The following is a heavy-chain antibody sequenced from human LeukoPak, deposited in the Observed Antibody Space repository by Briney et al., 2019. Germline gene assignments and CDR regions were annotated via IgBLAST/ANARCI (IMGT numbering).Heavy chain of an antibody. CDR1: GYTFTSFY. CDR3: ARDRSLVWYTTSSPGDY. V-gene: IGHV1-46*01. J-gene: IGHJ4*02. Sequence: ASVKVSCKPSGYTFTSFYIHWVRHAPGQGLELLGIINPSGGSTAYAQKFQGRVTLTRDMSTSTVYMELSSLRSEDTAVYYCARDRSLVWYTTSSPGDYWGQGTLVTVSS. CDR2: INPSGGST. D-gene: IGHD6-6*01.